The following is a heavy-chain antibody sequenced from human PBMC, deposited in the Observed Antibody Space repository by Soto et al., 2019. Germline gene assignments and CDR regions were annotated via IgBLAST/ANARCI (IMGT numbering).Heavy chain of an antibody. V-gene: IGHV1-18*01. CDR1: GYRFTSYT. CDR3: ARDLGGAYYDY. Sequence: QVLLIQSGVEVRKPGASVTISSKASGYRFTSYTIDWVRQALGQGLEWLGWINVYKGNTIYADKFQGRVTMTTDTSTSTAYLELTSLTSDDTAVYYCARDLGGAYYDYWGQGTLVTVSS. J-gene: IGHJ4*02. D-gene: IGHD4-17*01. CDR2: INVYKGNT.